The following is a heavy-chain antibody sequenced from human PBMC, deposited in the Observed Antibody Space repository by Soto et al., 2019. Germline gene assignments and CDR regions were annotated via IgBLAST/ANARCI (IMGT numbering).Heavy chain of an antibody. V-gene: IGHV1-18*01. Sequence: QVQLVQSGAEVKKPGASVKVSCKASGYTFTTYGMSWVRQAPGQGLDWMGWISTYNGNTKYAERVPGRVTMTTDTTTSTAYMELRSLRSDDTAVYYCARGPTDYYDNSGNYFLDYWGQGTLVTVSS. CDR2: ISTYNGNT. CDR1: GYTFTTYG. J-gene: IGHJ4*02. CDR3: ARGPTDYYDNSGNYFLDY. D-gene: IGHD3-22*01.